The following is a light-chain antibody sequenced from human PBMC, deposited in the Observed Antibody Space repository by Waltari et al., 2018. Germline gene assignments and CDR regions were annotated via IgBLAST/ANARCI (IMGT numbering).Light chain of an antibody. CDR1: TLGDKF. Sequence: SFDLTQPPSVSVSPGQTATITCSGDTLGDKFVSWYRQKSGQSPVLLMFADNKRPAGVPGRISGSRSGGTATLTVSETQAIDEADFYCQARDSDTVVFGGGTKLTVL. J-gene: IGLJ3*02. CDR3: QARDSDTVV. V-gene: IGLV3-1*01. CDR2: ADN.